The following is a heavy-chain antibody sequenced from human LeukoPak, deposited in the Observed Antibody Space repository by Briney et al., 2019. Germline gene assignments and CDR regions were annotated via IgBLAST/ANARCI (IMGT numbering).Heavy chain of an antibody. J-gene: IGHJ4*02. CDR3: TRAFQQLTVSDS. Sequence: HPGGSLRLSCTASGFTFGDYAMSWVRQAPGKGLEWVGFIRSKAYGGTTEYAASVKGRFTISRDDSKSIAYLQMNSLKTEDTAVYYCTRAFQQLTVSDSWGQGTLVTVSS. CDR2: IRSKAYGGTT. D-gene: IGHD6-13*01. CDR1: GFTFGDYA. V-gene: IGHV3-49*04.